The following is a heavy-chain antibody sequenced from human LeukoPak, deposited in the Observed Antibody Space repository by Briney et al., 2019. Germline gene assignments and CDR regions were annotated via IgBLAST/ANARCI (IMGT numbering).Heavy chain of an antibody. CDR3: ARCDDSSGYYSLDY. D-gene: IGHD3-22*01. CDR2: IYHSGNT. V-gene: IGHV4-30-2*01. Sequence: IYHSGNTYYNSSLKSRVTISVDRSKNQFSLKLSSVTAADTAVYYCARCDDSSGYYSLDYWGQGTLVTVSS. J-gene: IGHJ4*02.